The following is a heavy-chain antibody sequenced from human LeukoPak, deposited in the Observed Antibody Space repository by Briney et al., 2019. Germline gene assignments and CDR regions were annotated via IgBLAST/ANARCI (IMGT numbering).Heavy chain of an antibody. CDR1: GFTFSSYE. D-gene: IGHD4-17*01. CDR3: ASNSPTGDHDY. J-gene: IGHJ4*02. Sequence: PGGSLRLSCAASGFTFSSYEMNWVRQAPGKGLEWVSYISSSGSTIYYADSVKGRFTISRDNAKNSLYLQINSLGAEDTAVYYCASNSPTGDHDYWGQGTLVTVSS. V-gene: IGHV3-48*03. CDR2: ISSSGSTI.